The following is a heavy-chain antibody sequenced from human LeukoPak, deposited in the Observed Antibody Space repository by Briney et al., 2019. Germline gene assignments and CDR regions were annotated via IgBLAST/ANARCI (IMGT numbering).Heavy chain of an antibody. D-gene: IGHD3-22*01. CDR3: ARQSPWYYYDSSGYYSFDY. CDR1: GGSFSGYY. J-gene: IGHJ4*02. Sequence: SETLSLTCAVYGGSFSGYYWSWIRQPPGKGLEWIGEINHSGSTNYNPFLKSRVTISVDTSKNQFSLKLSSVTAADTAVYYCARQSPWYYYDSSGYYSFDYWGQGTLVTVSS. CDR2: INHSGST. V-gene: IGHV4-34*01.